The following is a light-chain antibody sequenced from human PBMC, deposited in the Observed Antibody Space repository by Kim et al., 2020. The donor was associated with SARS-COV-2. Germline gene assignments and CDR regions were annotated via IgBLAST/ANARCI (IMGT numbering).Light chain of an antibody. CDR1: HRVSSNP. V-gene: IGKV3-20*02. CDR2: SAY. Sequence: ATPPSCPSHRVSSNPLAWYQQKHGQPPRLLIFSAYVRHSGIPARVSGGGSGADFTLTISSLEPEDFALYYCHSYRTAAITFGQGTRLEIK. CDR3: HSYRTAAIT. J-gene: IGKJ5*01.